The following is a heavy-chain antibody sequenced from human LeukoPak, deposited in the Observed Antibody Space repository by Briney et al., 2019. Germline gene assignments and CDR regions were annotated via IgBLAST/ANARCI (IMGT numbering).Heavy chain of an antibody. J-gene: IGHJ6*02. V-gene: IGHV1-18*01. CDR1: GYIFTNYG. CDR3: ARIDIVASVKEAYYYFGLDV. D-gene: IGHD2-21*01. CDR2: ISSHNGNT. Sequence: ASVKLSCKGSGYIFTNYGISWVRQAPGQGLEWMGWISSHNGNTNYAQNFQERVTMTTDTSTATAYMEVRTLRSDDTAVYYCARIDIVASVKEAYYYFGLDVWGPDTTLTVSS.